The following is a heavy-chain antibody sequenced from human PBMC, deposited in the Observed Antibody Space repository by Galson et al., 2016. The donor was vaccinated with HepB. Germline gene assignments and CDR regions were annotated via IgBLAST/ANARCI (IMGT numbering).Heavy chain of an antibody. CDR2: ISHDGSNK. D-gene: IGHD5-18*01. Sequence: SLRLSCAASGFAFSNYAMHWVRQAPGKGLEWVAFISHDGSNKYYADSVKGRITISRDNSKNTLYLQMNSLRAEDTAVYYCARDQMIQVWVSDNNYYGMDVWGQGTTVTVSS. CDR3: ARDQMIQVWVSDNNYYGMDV. J-gene: IGHJ6*02. CDR1: GFAFSNYA. V-gene: IGHV3-30*04.